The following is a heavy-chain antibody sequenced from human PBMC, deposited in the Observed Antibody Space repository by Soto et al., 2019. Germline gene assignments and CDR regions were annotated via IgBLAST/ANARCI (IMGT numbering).Heavy chain of an antibody. D-gene: IGHD4-4*01. V-gene: IGHV1-69*08. CDR3: AGDPDSHYNDSHASSYP. Sequence: QVQLVQSGAEVKKPGSSVKVSCKASGGTFSTYTITWVRQAPGQGLEWMGRIIPIIGIINYAQKFQGRVTISAEXXXGXXYMELTGLRSDETAVYYCAGDPDSHYNDSHASSYPWGQGTLVTVSS. CDR2: IIPIIGII. J-gene: IGHJ5*02. CDR1: GGTFSTYT.